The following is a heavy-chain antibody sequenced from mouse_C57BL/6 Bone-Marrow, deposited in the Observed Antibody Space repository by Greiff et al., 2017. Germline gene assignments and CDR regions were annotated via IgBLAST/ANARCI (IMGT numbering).Heavy chain of an antibody. Sequence: VQLQQPGAELVKPGASVKLSCKASGYTFTSSWMHWVKQRPGQGLEWIGMIHPNSGSTNYNAKFKSKATLTVDKSSSTAYMQLSSLTSEDSAVYYCARGTMVTDYWGQGTTLTVSS. V-gene: IGHV1-64*01. D-gene: IGHD2-13*01. CDR2: IHPNSGST. J-gene: IGHJ2*01. CDR1: GYTFTSSW. CDR3: ARGTMVTDY.